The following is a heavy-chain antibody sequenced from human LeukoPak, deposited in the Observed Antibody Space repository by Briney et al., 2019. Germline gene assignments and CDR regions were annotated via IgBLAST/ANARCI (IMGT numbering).Heavy chain of an antibody. CDR2: LYYSGST. Sequence: SETLSLTCTVSGGSISSSSYYWGWIRLPPGKGLEWIGSLYYSGSTYYNPSLKSRVTVSVDTSKNQFSLKLSSVTAADTAVYYCARQPGLAETEVDGTYYYGMDVWGQGTTVTVSS. V-gene: IGHV4-39*01. D-gene: IGHD6-19*01. CDR3: ARQPGLAETEVDGTYYYGMDV. J-gene: IGHJ6*02. CDR1: GGSISSSSYY.